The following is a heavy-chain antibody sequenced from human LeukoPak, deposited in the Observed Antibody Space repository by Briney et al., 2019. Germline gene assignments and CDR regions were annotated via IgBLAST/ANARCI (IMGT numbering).Heavy chain of an antibody. J-gene: IGHJ4*02. D-gene: IGHD4-17*01. V-gene: IGHV3-23*01. Sequence: GGSLRLSCAASGFTFSSYAMSWVRQAPGKGLEWVSAISGSGGSTYYADSVKGRFTISRDNSKNTLYLQMNSLRAEDTAVYYCAKVPPGVVGPNTVTTPFDYWGQGTLVTVSS. CDR3: AKVPPGVVGPNTVTTPFDY. CDR1: GFTFSSYA. CDR2: ISGSGGST.